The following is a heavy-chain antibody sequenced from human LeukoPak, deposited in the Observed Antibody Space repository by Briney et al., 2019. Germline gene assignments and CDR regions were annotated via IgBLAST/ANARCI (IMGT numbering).Heavy chain of an antibody. CDR2: IYHSGRT. Sequence: SETLSLTCTVSGYSISSGYYWGWIRQPPGKGLEWIGSIYHSGRTFYNPSLKSRVTISVDTSKNQFSLKLTPVTAADTAVYYCARPGSYGAFDIWGQGTMVTVSS. D-gene: IGHD1-26*01. J-gene: IGHJ3*02. CDR3: ARPGSYGAFDI. V-gene: IGHV4-38-2*02. CDR1: GYSISSGYY.